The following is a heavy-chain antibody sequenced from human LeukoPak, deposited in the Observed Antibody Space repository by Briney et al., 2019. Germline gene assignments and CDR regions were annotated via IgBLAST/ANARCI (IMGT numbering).Heavy chain of an antibody. CDR1: GGSISSGDYY. D-gene: IGHD3-22*01. J-gene: IGHJ4*02. CDR2: IYYSGST. CDR3: ARGADSSGYYSIFYFDY. Sequence: SETLSLTCTVSGGSISSGDYYWSWIRQPPGKGLEWIGNIYYSGSTYYNPSLKSRVTISVDTSKNQFSLKLSSVTAADTAVYYCARGADSSGYYSIFYFDYWGQGTLVTVSS. V-gene: IGHV4-30-4*02.